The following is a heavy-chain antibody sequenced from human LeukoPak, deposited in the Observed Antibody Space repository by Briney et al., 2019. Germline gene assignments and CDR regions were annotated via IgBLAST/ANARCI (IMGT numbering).Heavy chain of an antibody. J-gene: IGHJ3*01. V-gene: IGHV4-30-2*01. Sequence: SETLSLTCTVSGGSISSGGYYWSWIRQPPGKGLEWIGYIYHSGSTYYNPSLKSRVTISVDRSKNQFSLKLSSVTAADTAVYYCAREPVLRFLEWVFWGQGTMVTVSS. D-gene: IGHD3-3*01. CDR1: GGSISSGGYY. CDR2: IYHSGST. CDR3: AREPVLRFLEWVF.